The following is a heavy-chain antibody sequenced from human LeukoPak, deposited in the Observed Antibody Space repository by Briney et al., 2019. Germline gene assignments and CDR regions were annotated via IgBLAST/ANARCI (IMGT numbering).Heavy chain of an antibody. J-gene: IGHJ4*02. Sequence: ASVKVSCKVSGYTLTELSQYWVRQAPGKGLEWMGGFDPEDGETIYAQKFQGRVTMTEDTSTDTAYMELSSLRSEDTAMYYCVTDGLDYWGQGTLVTVSS. CDR3: VTDGLDY. V-gene: IGHV1-24*01. CDR2: FDPEDGET. CDR1: GYTLTELS.